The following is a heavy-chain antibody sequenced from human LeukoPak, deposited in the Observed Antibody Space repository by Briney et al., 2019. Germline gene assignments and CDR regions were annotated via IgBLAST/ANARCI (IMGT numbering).Heavy chain of an antibody. Sequence: GESLKISCKTSGYFFTTFWIGWVRQMPGKGLEWMGVIYPGDSDTRYSPSFQGQVTISADKSINTAFLQWSSLKASDTATYYCARLWFGELGFDYWGQGTQVTVSS. J-gene: IGHJ4*02. CDR3: ARLWFGELGFDY. V-gene: IGHV5-51*01. D-gene: IGHD3-10*01. CDR2: IYPGDSDT. CDR1: GYFFTTFW.